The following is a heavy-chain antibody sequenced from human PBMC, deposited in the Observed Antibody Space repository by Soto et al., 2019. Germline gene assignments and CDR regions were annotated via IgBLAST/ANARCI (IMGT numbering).Heavy chain of an antibody. CDR2: FYHSGST. V-gene: IGHV4-4*02. Sequence: QVQLQESGPGLVKPSGALSLTCAVSCGSISISNWWSWVRQPQGQGLVWIGEFYHSGSTNYNPSLNSGLTLSVDKSKTQCSLKLSSVTAADTAVYYCARAAPGSMMAAGLYYWGQGTLATVSS. J-gene: IGHJ4*02. CDR1: CGSISISNW. D-gene: IGHD3-16*01. CDR3: ARAAPGSMMAAGLYY.